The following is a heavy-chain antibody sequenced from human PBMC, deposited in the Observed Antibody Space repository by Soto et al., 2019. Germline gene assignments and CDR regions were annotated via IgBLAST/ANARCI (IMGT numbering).Heavy chain of an antibody. V-gene: IGHV3-7*03. D-gene: IGHD2-2*01. CDR2: IKEDGSEK. CDR3: ARYAATGHFDY. J-gene: IGHJ4*02. Sequence: SLILSGAVSGFTFSTYWMSWVRQAPGKGLEWVANIKEDGSEKYYVDSVKGRFTISRDNAKNSLYLQMNSLRVEDTAVYYCARYAATGHFDYWGQGTLVTVSS. CDR1: GFTFSTYW.